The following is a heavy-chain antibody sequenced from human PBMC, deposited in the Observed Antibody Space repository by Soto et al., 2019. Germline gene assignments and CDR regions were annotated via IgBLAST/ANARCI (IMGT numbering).Heavy chain of an antibody. D-gene: IGHD3-22*01. V-gene: IGHV3-21*01. CDR1: GFTFSSYS. CDR3: ARDDVDSSGYPLGLDY. Sequence: GGSLRLSCAASGFTFSSYSMNWVRQAPGKGLEWVSSISSSSSYIYYADSVKGRFTISRDNAKNSLYLQMNSLRAEDTAVYYCARDDVDSSGYPLGLDYWGQGTLVTVSS. CDR2: ISSSSSYI. J-gene: IGHJ4*02.